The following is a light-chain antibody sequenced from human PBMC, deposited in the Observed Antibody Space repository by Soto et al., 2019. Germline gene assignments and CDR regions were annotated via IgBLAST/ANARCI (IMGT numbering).Light chain of an antibody. CDR3: MQALQPLYT. CDR2: LGS. CDR1: QSLLHSNGYNY. V-gene: IGKV2-28*01. J-gene: IGKJ2*01. Sequence: DFVMTQSPLSLPVTPGEPASISCRSSQSLLHSNGYNYLDWYLQQPGQSPQLLIYLGSNRASGVPDMFSYSGSGTDVTLKLIRVESEDVGVYYFMQALQPLYTFGQGTKLEI.